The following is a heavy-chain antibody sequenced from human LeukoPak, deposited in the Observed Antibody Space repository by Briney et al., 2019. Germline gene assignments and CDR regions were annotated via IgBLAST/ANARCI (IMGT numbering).Heavy chain of an antibody. V-gene: IGHV1-18*01. CDR1: GYTFTSYG. J-gene: IGHJ4*02. CDR3: ATGYCSSTNCRIDY. D-gene: IGHD2-2*03. Sequence: GASVKVSCKASGYTFTSYGISWVRQAHGQGLECMGWIRVYNGDTNYAQKLQGRVTMTTDTSTSTAYMELRSLRSDDTAVYYCATGYCSSTNCRIDYWGQGTLVSVSS. CDR2: IRVYNGDT.